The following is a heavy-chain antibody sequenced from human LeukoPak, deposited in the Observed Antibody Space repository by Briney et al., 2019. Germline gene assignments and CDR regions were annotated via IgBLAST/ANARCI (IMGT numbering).Heavy chain of an antibody. V-gene: IGHV4-31*11. CDR2: IYYSGST. CDR3: ARAQAVPYYFDY. Sequence: SQTLSLTCAVSGGSISSGGYSWSWIRQPPGKGLEWIGYIYYSGSTYYNPSLKSRVTISVDTSKNQFSLKLSSVTAADTAVYYCARAQAVPYYFDYWGQGTLVTVSS. J-gene: IGHJ4*02. CDR1: GGSISSGGYS. D-gene: IGHD6-25*01.